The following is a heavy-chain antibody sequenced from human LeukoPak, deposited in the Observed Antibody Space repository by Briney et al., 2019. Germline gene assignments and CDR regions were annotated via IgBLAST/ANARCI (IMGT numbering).Heavy chain of an antibody. J-gene: IGHJ4*02. V-gene: IGHV3-21*01. CDR2: ISSSSSYI. CDR1: GFTFSSYS. CDR3: ARPKAHSSGFDY. D-gene: IGHD6-19*01. Sequence: GGSLRLSCAASGFTFSSYSMNWVRQAPGKGLEWVSSISSSSSYIYYADSVKGRFTISRDNAKNSLYLQMNSLRAEDTAVYYCARPKAHSSGFDYWGQGTLVTVS.